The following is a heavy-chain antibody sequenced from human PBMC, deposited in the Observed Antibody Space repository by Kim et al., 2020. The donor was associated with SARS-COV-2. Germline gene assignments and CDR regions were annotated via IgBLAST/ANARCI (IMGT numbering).Heavy chain of an antibody. J-gene: IGHJ4*02. CDR3: VKNRYCSSTSGYYFDY. D-gene: IGHD2-2*01. V-gene: IGHV3-23*01. Sequence: VKGRLTISRDNFKNTLYLQMNSLRAEDTAVYYCVKNRYCSSTSGYYFDYWGQGTLVTVSS.